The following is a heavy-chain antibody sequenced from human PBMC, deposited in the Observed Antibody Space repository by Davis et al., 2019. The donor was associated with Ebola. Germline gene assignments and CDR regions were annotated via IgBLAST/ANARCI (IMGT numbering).Heavy chain of an antibody. J-gene: IGHJ6*02. D-gene: IGHD5-12*01. CDR3: AGNSGVYYYGMDV. V-gene: IGHV3-11*01. CDR1: GFTFSNAW. Sequence: PGGSLRLSCAASGFTFSNAWMSWVRQAPGKGLEWVSYISSSGSTTYYADSVKGRFTISRHNSKNTLYLQMNSLRAEDTAVYYCAGNSGVYYYGMDVWGQGTTVTVSS. CDR2: ISSSGSTT.